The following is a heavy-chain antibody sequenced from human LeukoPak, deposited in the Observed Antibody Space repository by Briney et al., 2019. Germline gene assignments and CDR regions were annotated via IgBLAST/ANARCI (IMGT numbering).Heavy chain of an antibody. Sequence: PSETLSLTCAVYGGSFSGYYWSWIRQPPGKGLEWIGEINHSGSTNYNPSLKSRVTISVDTSKNQFSLKLSSVTAADTAVYYCARSTYSSGWMKYFQHWGQSTLVTVSS. CDR1: GGSFSGYY. CDR2: INHSGST. D-gene: IGHD6-19*01. V-gene: IGHV4-34*01. J-gene: IGHJ1*01. CDR3: ARSTYSSGWMKYFQH.